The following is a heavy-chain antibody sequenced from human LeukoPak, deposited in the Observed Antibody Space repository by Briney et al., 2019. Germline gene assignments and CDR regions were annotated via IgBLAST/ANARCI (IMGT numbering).Heavy chain of an antibody. CDR3: AREIAAAGTTSYYGMDV. D-gene: IGHD6-13*01. V-gene: IGHV1-69*04. J-gene: IGHJ6*02. CDR1: GGTFSSYA. Sequence: SVKVSCKASGGTFSSYAISWVRQAPGQGLEWMGRIIPILGIANYAQKFQGRVTITADKSTSTAYMELSSLRSEDTAVYYCAREIAAAGTTSYYGMDVWGQGTTVTVSS. CDR2: IIPILGIA.